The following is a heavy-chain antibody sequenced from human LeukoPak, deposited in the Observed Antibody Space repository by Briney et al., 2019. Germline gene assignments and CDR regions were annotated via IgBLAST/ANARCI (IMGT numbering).Heavy chain of an antibody. D-gene: IGHD6-19*01. CDR2: ISYDESNK. CDR3: AKVRWDNSGWYYLDN. CDR1: GFTFSDYN. V-gene: IGHV3-30*18. J-gene: IGHJ4*02. Sequence: GGSLRLSCAASGFTFSDYNMHWVRQAPGKGLGGVGDISYDESNKYYADSVKGRFTTSRDNSKNTLYLQMNSLRAEDTAVYYCAKVRWDNSGWYYLDNWGQGALVTVSS.